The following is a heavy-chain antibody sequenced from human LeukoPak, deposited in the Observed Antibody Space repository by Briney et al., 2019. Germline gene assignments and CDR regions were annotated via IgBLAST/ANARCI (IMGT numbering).Heavy chain of an antibody. CDR1: GYSFTSYW. J-gene: IGHJ5*02. D-gene: IGHD6-13*01. V-gene: IGHV5-51*01. Sequence: GESLKISCKGSGYSFTSYWIGWVRQMPGKGLEWMGIIYPGDSDTRYSPSFQGQVTISADKSISTAYLQWSSLKASDTAMYYCARIIAAAGPYNWFDPWGQGTLVTVSS. CDR3: ARIIAAAGPYNWFDP. CDR2: IYPGDSDT.